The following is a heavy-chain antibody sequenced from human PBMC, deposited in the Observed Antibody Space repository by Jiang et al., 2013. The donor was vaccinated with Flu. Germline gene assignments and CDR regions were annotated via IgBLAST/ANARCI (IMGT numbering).Heavy chain of an antibody. D-gene: IGHD2-2*01. CDR3: ASVRPVGFDP. V-gene: IGHV1-2*02. Sequence: SGAEVKKPGASVKVTCETSGYGFPNYYINWVRQAPGRGLEWLGYINPNGGGTNYAQKFQGRVTMTRDTSSATAYMEMFRLTSDDTALYYCASVRPVGFDPWGQGTLVTVSS. CDR1: GYGFPNYY. J-gene: IGHJ5*02. CDR2: INPNGGGT.